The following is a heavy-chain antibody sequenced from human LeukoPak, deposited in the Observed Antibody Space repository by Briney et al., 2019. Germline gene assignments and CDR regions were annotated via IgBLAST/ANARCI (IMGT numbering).Heavy chain of an antibody. J-gene: IGHJ4*02. CDR2: ISGSGAST. CDR3: ARDHHSSGWYPFDY. V-gene: IGHV3-23*01. Sequence: PGGSLRLSCAASGFTFSSCAMNWVRQAPGKGLEWVSSISGSGASTYDADSVKGRFTISRDNAKNSLYLQMNSLRAEDTAVHYCARDHHSSGWYPFDYWGQGTLVTVSS. D-gene: IGHD6-19*01. CDR1: GFTFSSCA.